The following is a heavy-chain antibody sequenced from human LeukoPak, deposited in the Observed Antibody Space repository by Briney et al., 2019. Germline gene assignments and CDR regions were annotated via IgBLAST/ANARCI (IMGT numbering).Heavy chain of an antibody. CDR2: ISSSSSTI. D-gene: IGHD3-10*01. J-gene: IGHJ4*02. CDR3: ARGLQWGVIIKPFPFDY. CDR1: GFTFGDYA. V-gene: IGHV3-48*01. Sequence: PGGSLRLSCTASGFTFGDYAMNWVRQAPGKGLEWVSYISSSSSTIYYADSVKGRFTISRDNAKNSLYLQMNSLRAEDTAVYYCARGLQWGVIIKPFPFDYWGQGTLVTVSS.